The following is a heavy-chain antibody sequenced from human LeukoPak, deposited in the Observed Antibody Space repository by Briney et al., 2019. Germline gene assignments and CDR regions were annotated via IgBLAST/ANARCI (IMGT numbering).Heavy chain of an antibody. CDR1: GYTFTSYG. CDR3: AREVGATLDYYYYYGMDV. Sequence: ASVKVSCKASGYTFTSYGISWVRQAPGQGLEWMGWISAYNGNTNYAQKLQGRVTMTTDTSTSTAYMELRSLRSDDTAVYYCAREVGATLDYYYYYGMDVWGQGTTVTVSS. V-gene: IGHV1-18*01. D-gene: IGHD1-26*01. CDR2: ISAYNGNT. J-gene: IGHJ6*02.